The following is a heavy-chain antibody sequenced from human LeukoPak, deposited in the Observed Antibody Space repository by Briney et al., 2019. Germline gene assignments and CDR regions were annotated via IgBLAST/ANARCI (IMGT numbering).Heavy chain of an antibody. V-gene: IGHV1-69*13. CDR2: LIPLFGRA. Sequence: GASVKVSCKASGGTLRNYAISWVRQAPGQGLEWMGGLIPLFGRAEYAQKFQGRVTITADEPTNTAYMELNFLRSEDTAVYYCASPKENSDYYFDSWGQGTPVAVSA. CDR1: GGTLRNYA. D-gene: IGHD4-11*01. J-gene: IGHJ4*02. CDR3: ASPKENSDYYFDS.